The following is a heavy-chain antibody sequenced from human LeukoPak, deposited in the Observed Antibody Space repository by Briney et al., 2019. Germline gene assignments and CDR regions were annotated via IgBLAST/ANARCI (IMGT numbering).Heavy chain of an antibody. J-gene: IGHJ4*02. CDR2: RNEDGSEK. Sequence: GGSLRLSCAASRFTFSRYWMSWVRQAPGKGLEWVPNRNEDGSEKYYVDSVKGRFTISRDNAKSSLYLQMNSLRVEDTAVYYCASGAWLDYWGQGTLVTVSS. CDR3: ASGAWLDY. V-gene: IGHV3-7*02. CDR1: RFTFSRYW.